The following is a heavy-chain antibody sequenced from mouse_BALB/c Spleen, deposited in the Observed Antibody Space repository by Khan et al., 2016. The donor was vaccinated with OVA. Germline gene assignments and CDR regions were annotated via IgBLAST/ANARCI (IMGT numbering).Heavy chain of an antibody. Sequence: QVRLQQSGAELARPGASVKMSCKASGNTLTTYTMHWVKQRPGQGLEWIGYINPSSVYSHYNQKFKDKATLTADKSSSTAYMQLSSLTSEDSAVYYCARKEGGGYFDYWGQGTTLTVSS. CDR1: GNTLTTYT. CDR3: ARKEGGGYFDY. V-gene: IGHV1-4*01. J-gene: IGHJ2*01. CDR2: INPSSVYS.